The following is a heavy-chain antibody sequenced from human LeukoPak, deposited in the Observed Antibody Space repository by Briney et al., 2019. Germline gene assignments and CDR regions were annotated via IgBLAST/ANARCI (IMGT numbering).Heavy chain of an antibody. Sequence: ASVKVSCKASGYIFTGYYMHWVRQAPGQGLEWMGWINPNSGDTNYAQKFQGRVTMTRDTSISTAYMELSRLRSDDTAVYYCARALTTSGYDYGDYAFDYWGQGTLVTVSS. D-gene: IGHD4-17*01. V-gene: IGHV1-2*02. CDR3: ARALTTSGYDYGDYAFDY. J-gene: IGHJ4*02. CDR1: GYIFTGYY. CDR2: INPNSGDT.